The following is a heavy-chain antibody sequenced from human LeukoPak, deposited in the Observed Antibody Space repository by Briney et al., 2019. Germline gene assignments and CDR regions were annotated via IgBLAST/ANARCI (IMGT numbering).Heavy chain of an antibody. CDR2: INAGNGNT. CDR1: GYTFTSYA. CDR3: ARGLLGIYAFDI. D-gene: IGHD3-16*01. V-gene: IGHV1-3*01. J-gene: IGHJ3*02. Sequence: ASVKVSCKASGYTFTSYAMHWVRQAPGQRLEWMGWINAGNGNTKYSQKFQGRVTITRDTSASTAYMELSSLRSEDTAVYYCARGLLGIYAFDIWGQGTMVTVSS.